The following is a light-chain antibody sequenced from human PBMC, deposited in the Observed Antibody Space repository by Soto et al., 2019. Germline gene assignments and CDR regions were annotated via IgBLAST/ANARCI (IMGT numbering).Light chain of an antibody. CDR1: QDIRNT. J-gene: IGKJ1*01. CDR2: AAS. Sequence: IPMTQSPSSLSASVGDRVAISCRASQDIRNTLAWYQQKPGEAPKLLIFAASNLQSGVPSRFSGSGSVTDFTLAITGLQPEDFATYYCLQYYNFSWTFGQGTKVDIK. V-gene: IGKV1-6*01. CDR3: LQYYNFSWT.